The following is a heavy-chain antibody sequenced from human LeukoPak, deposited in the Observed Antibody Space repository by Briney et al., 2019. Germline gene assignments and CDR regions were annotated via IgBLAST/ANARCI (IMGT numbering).Heavy chain of an antibody. CDR1: GGSISSGGYY. CDR3: ARHRWMEVYGSGSYYVDY. CDR2: IYYSGST. J-gene: IGHJ4*02. V-gene: IGHV4-31*03. D-gene: IGHD3-10*01. Sequence: SQTLSLTCTVSGGSISSGGYYWSWIRQHPGKGLEWIGYIYYSGSTYYNPSLKSRVTISVDTSKNQFSLKLSSVTAADTAVYYCARHRWMEVYGSGSYYVDYWGQGTLVTVSS.